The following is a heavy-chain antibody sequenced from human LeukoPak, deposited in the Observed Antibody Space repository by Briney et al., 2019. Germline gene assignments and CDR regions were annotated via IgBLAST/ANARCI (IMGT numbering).Heavy chain of an antibody. Sequence: SETLSLTCTVSGGSISSSSYYWGWIRQPPGKGLEWLGRMFTSGDTYYNPSLRGRLTISLDTAKNQIFLKLTSVTAADTAVYFCARDTVFGVQYYGLDQWGQGALVTVSS. CDR2: MFTSGDT. D-gene: IGHD3-16*01. CDR1: GGSISSSSYY. CDR3: ARDTVFGVQYYGLDQ. J-gene: IGHJ4*02. V-gene: IGHV4-39*07.